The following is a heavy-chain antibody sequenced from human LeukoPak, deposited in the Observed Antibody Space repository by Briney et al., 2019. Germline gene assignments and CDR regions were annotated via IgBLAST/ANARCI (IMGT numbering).Heavy chain of an antibody. CDR2: IIPIFGTA. D-gene: IGHD5-18*01. J-gene: IGHJ4*02. CDR3: ARAVDRAISGIN. V-gene: IGHV1-69*05. Sequence: ASVTLSLKCSGVAFTCYDISLVRQAPAQGLELKGGIIPIFGTANYAQQFQGRFTITTDESTSTAYMGLSSLISEDTAMYYCARAVDRAISGINGGKGNLVTVSS. CDR1: GVAFTCYD.